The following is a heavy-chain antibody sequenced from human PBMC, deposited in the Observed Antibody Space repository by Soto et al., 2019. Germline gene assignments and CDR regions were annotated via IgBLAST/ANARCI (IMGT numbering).Heavy chain of an antibody. V-gene: IGHV1-46*01. J-gene: IGHJ5*02. Sequence: SGAEVXKPXASXXXXXKASGYTFXXXXXXWVRQAXXXXLEWMGIINPSGGSTSYAQKFQGRVTMTRDTSTSTVYMELSSLRSEDTAVYYCARGSSGWGNWFDPWGQGTLVTVSS. CDR3: ARGSSGWGNWFDP. CDR1: GYTFXXXX. D-gene: IGHD6-19*01. CDR2: INPSGGST.